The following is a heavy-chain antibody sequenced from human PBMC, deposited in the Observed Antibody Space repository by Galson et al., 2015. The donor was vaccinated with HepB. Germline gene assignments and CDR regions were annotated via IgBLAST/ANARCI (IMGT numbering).Heavy chain of an antibody. CDR1: GYTFTDYF. D-gene: IGHD3-16*01. CDR3: ARGATADTGGYYFDY. CDR2: INPNSGGT. J-gene: IGHJ4*02. V-gene: IGHV1-2*02. Sequence: SVKVSCKASGYTFTDYFVHWVRQAPGQGLEWMGWINPNSGGTNYAQNFQGRVTMAGDTSISTAYMELSRLRSDDTAMYYCARGATADTGGYYFDYWGQGTLVTVSS.